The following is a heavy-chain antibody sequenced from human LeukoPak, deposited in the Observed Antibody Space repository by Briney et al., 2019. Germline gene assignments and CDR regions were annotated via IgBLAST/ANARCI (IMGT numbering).Heavy chain of an antibody. D-gene: IGHD2-2*01. V-gene: IGHV1-2*02. J-gene: IGHJ4*02. CDR3: AREGHCSSTNCYFSFDY. CDR1: GYTFTGRY. Sequence: ASVKVSCKASGYTFTGRYVHWVRQAPGQGLEWMGWINPNSGGTNYAQKFQGRVTMTRDTSNSTAYMELSRLRSDDTAVYYCAREGHCSSTNCYFSFDYWGQGTLVTVSS. CDR2: INPNSGGT.